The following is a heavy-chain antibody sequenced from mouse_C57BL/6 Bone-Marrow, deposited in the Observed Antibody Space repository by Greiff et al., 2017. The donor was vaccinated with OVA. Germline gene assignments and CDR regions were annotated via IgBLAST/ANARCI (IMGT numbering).Heavy chain of an antibody. J-gene: IGHJ2*01. D-gene: IGHD2-2*01. CDR2: IHPNSGST. Sequence: QVQLQQPGAELVKPGASVKLSCKASGYTFTSYWMHWVKQRPGQGLEWIGMIHPNSGSTNYNEKFKSKATLTVDKSSSTAYMQLSSLTSEDSAVYYCARFEDYGYRFDYWGQGTTLTVSS. CDR3: ARFEDYGYRFDY. CDR1: GYTFTSYW. V-gene: IGHV1-64*01.